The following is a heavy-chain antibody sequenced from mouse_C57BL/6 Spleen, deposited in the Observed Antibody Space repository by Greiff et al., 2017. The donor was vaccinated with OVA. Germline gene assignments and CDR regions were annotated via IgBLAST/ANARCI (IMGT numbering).Heavy chain of an antibody. CDR1: GFTFSSYA. J-gene: IGHJ2*01. CDR2: ISSGGDYI. V-gene: IGHV5-9-1*02. CDR3: TRDHRAYYFDY. Sequence: EVQRVESGEGLVKPGGSLKLSCAASGFTFSSYAMSWVRQTPEKRLEWVAYISSGGDYIYYADTVKGRFTISRDNARNTLYLQMSSLKSEDTAMYYCTRDHRAYYFDYWGQGTTLTVSS.